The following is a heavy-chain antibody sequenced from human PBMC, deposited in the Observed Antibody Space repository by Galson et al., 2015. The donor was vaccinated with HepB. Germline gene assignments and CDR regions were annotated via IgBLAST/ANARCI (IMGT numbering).Heavy chain of an antibody. CDR1: GFAFNDYN. CDR3: ARDPPLGTPFDS. Sequence: SLRLSCAPSGFAFNDYNMIWVRQAPGKGLEWVSSIDSGSSYINYADSVRGRFTISRDNAKNSLYLQMNSLRAEDTAVYYCARDPPLGTPFDSWGQGTLVTVSS. V-gene: IGHV3-21*01. J-gene: IGHJ4*02. D-gene: IGHD7-27*01. CDR2: IDSGSSYI.